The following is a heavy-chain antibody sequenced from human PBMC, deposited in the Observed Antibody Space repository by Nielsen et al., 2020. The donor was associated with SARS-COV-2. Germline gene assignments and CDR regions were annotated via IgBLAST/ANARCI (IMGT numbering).Heavy chain of an antibody. CDR2: INHSGST. V-gene: IGHV4-34*01. CDR3: ARGKHTYYDFWSGYFNDYGMDV. J-gene: IGHJ6*02. Sequence: RQAPGKGLEWIGEINHSGSTNYNPSLKSRVTISVDTSKNQFSLKLSSVTAAGTAVYYCARGKHTYYDFWSGYFNDYGMDVWGQGTTVTVSS. D-gene: IGHD3-3*01.